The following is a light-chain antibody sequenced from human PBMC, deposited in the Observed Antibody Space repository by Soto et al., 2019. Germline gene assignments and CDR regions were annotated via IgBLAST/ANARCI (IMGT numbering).Light chain of an antibody. J-gene: IGKJ5*01. CDR3: QQYESLPLT. CDR1: QDINKN. Sequence: DIQMTQSPSSLSASVGDRVTITCQASQDINKNLIWYQQKPGKAPKLLIYDASDLETGVPSRFSGSGSWTGFTFTISSLQPEDFATYYCQQYESLPLTFGQGTRLEIK. CDR2: DAS. V-gene: IGKV1-33*01.